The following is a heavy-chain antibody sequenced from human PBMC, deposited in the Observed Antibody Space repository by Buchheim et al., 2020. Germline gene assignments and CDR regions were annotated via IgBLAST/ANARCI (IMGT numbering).Heavy chain of an antibody. Sequence: EVQLLESGGGLVQPGGSLRLSCAASGFTFSSYAMSWVRQAPGKGLEWVSAISGSGGSTYYADSVKGRFTTSRDNSKNTLYLQMNSRGAEDTALYYCANAYDFGGMYYYYLDVGGKGT. CDR2: ISGSGGST. CDR3: ANAYDFGGMYYYYLDV. CDR1: GFTFSSYA. D-gene: IGHD3-3*01. V-gene: IGHV3-23*01. J-gene: IGHJ6*03.